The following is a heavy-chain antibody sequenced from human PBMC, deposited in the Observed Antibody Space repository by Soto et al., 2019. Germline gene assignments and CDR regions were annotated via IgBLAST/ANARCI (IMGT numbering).Heavy chain of an antibody. CDR3: AREEQQLVQQYYGMDV. Sequence: GGSLRLSCTASGFTFRTYSMNWVRQAPGKGLEWVSSITGSSSYIFYADSVKGRFTISRDNVNNLLFLQMNDLRVDDTAVYYCAREEQQLVQQYYGMDVWGRGTTVTVSS. CDR1: GFTFRTYS. D-gene: IGHD6-13*01. J-gene: IGHJ6*02. CDR2: ITGSSSYI. V-gene: IGHV3-21*06.